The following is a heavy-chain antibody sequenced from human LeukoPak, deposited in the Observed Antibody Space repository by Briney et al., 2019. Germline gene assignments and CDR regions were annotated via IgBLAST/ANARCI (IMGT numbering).Heavy chain of an antibody. Sequence: SETLSLTCTVSGDSIISSNFYWGWIRQPPGKGLEWIGSIYYSGSTYYNPSLKSRVTISVDMSKNQFSLKLSSVTATDTAVYYCARHSYYYDSSGYYYGGYYFDYWGQGTLVTVSS. J-gene: IGHJ4*02. CDR1: GDSIISSNFY. D-gene: IGHD3-22*01. CDR2: IYYSGST. V-gene: IGHV4-39*01. CDR3: ARHSYYYDSSGYYYGGYYFDY.